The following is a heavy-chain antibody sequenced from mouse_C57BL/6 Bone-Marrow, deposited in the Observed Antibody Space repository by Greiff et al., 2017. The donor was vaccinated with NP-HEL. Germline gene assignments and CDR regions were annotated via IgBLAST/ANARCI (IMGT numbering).Heavy chain of an antibody. D-gene: IGHD2-1*01. CDR3: ASLYYGNYFDY. Sequence: QVQLQQPGTELVKPGASGYTFTSYWMHWVKQRPGQGLEWIGNINPSNGGTNYNEKFKSKATLTVDKSSSTAYMQLSSLTSEDSAVYYCASLYYGNYFDYWGQGTTLTVSS. V-gene: IGHV1-53*01. CDR1: GYTFTSYW. J-gene: IGHJ2*01. CDR2: INPSNGGT.